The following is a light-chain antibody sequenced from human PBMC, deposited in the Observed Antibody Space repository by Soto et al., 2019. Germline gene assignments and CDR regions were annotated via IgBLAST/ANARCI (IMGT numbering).Light chain of an antibody. CDR2: DVT. J-gene: IGLJ1*01. CDR3: GSYRISTAV. Sequence: QSVLTQPASVSGSPGQSITISCTGTSSDVGGYNYVSWYQQYPGKAPKLMIYDVTNRPSGVSNRFSGSKSGNTASLTISGLQAEYEADYYCGSYRISTAVFGTGTKVTVL. V-gene: IGLV2-14*01. CDR1: SSDVGGYNY.